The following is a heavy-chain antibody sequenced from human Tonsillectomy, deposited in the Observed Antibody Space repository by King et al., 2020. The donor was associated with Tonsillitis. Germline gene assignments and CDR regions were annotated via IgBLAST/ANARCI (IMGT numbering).Heavy chain of an antibody. CDR1: GYIFTTYW. D-gene: IGHD6-19*01. J-gene: IGHJ4*02. CDR3: ARRSSAWEFDY. CDR2: IYPSDSDT. Sequence: GQLVQSGAEVKKPGESLKISCKVSGYIFTTYWIAWVRQMPGKGLEWMGIIYPSDSDTKYSPSFQGQVTISADKSIGTAYLQWSSLKASDTAMYYCARRSSAWEFDYWGQGTLVTVSS. V-gene: IGHV5-51*01.